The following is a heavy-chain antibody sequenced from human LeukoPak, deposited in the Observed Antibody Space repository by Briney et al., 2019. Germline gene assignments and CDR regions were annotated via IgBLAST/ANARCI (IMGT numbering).Heavy chain of an antibody. V-gene: IGHV4-4*02. CDR3: ARQVKEYFDWLPRGHFDS. D-gene: IGHD3-9*01. CDR2: IYFSGTT. CDR1: GGSISSPNW. Sequence: SGTLSLTCGVNGGSISSPNWWSWVRQSPGQGLEWIGSIYFSGTTYYSASLRSRATLSTSGNQFSLKLTSVIAADTATYFCARQVKEYFDWLPRGHFDSWGQGVLVSVSS. J-gene: IGHJ4*02.